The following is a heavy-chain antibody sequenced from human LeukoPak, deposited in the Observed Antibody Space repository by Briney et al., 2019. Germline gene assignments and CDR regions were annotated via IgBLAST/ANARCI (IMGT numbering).Heavy chain of an antibody. V-gene: IGHV4-39*01. CDR1: GGSINSISYY. CDR3: ARKGAVAGTRWFDP. CDR2: SYYSGST. J-gene: IGHJ5*02. Sequence: PSETLSLICTVSGGSINSISYYWGGIRQPPGKGLEWIGSSYYSGSTYYNPSIKSRVTISVDTSKNQFSLKLSSVTAADTAVYYCARKGAVAGTRWFDPWGQGTLVTVSS. D-gene: IGHD6-19*01.